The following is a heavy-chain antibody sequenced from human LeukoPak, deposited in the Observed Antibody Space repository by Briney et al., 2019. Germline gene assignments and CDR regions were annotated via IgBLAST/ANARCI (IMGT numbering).Heavy chain of an antibody. CDR3: ARTNPYDSGNYALDY. D-gene: IGHD3-10*01. CDR1: GFTFSDHY. CDR2: TRNNVHSYTT. J-gene: IGHJ4*02. V-gene: IGHV3-72*01. Sequence: AGGSLRLSCAASGFTFSDHYMDWVRQAPGKGLEWVGRTRNNVHSYTTEYAASVKGRFTISRDDSKNSLYLQMNSLKTEDTAVYYCARTNPYDSGNYALDYWGQGTLVIVS.